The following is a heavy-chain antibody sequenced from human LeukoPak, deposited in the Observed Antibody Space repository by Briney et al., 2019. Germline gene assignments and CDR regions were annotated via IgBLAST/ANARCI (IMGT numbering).Heavy chain of an antibody. CDR1: GGSISTSSSYY. V-gene: IGHV4-39*01. CDR3: ARLRGYTYGNPGY. J-gene: IGHJ4*02. D-gene: IGHD5-18*01. CDR2: IYYTGDT. Sequence: SETLSLTCTVSGGSISTSSSYYWGWIRQPPGKGLEWIGSIYYTGDTYYNSSLKSRVTISVDTSKNQFALRLTSVTAADTALYYCARLRGYTYGNPGYWGQGSLVTVSS.